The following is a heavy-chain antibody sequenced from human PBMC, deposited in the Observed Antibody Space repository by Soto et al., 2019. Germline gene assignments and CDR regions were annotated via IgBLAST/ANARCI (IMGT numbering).Heavy chain of an antibody. D-gene: IGHD3-10*01. CDR3: AKDHSEGGGPEAFDY. V-gene: IGHV3-30*18. CDR1: GFTFSSYG. J-gene: IGHJ4*02. Sequence: GGSLRLSCAASGFTFSSYGMHWVRQAPGKGLEWVAVISYDGSNKYYADSVKGRFTISRDNSKNTLYLQMNSLRAEDTAVYYCAKDHSEGGGPEAFDYWGQGTLVTVSS. CDR2: ISYDGSNK.